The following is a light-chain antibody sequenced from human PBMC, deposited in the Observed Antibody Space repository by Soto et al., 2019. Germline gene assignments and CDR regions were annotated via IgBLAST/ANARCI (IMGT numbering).Light chain of an antibody. CDR1: QSVRSTY. Sequence: EIVLTQSPGILSLSPGERATLSCRASQSVRSTYLAWYQQKPGQAPRLLIHGASSRATGIPDRFSGSGSGTDFTLTISRLEPEDFAVYYCQYYSRSLSFTFGQGTRLDIK. J-gene: IGKJ5*01. CDR2: GAS. CDR3: QYYSRSLSFT. V-gene: IGKV3-20*01.